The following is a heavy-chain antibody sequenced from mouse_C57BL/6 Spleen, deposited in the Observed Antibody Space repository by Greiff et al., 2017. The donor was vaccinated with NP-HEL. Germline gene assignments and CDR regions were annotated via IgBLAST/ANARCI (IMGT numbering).Heavy chain of an antibody. CDR3: ARGDSTVVGIDY. CDR2: IDPSDSYT. D-gene: IGHD1-1*01. V-gene: IGHV1-69*01. CDR1: GYTFTSYW. J-gene: IGHJ2*01. Sequence: QVQLQQPGAELVMPGASVKLSCKASGYTFTSYWMHWVKQRPGQGLEWIGEIDPSDSYTNYNQKFKGKSTLTVDKSSSTAYMQLSSLTSEDSAVYYCARGDSTVVGIDYWGQGTTLTVSS.